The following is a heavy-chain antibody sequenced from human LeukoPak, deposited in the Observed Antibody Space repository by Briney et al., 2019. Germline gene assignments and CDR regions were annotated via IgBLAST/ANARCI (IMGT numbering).Heavy chain of an antibody. CDR3: AKGGVTIFGVLTLRPY. CDR2: ISYDGSNK. J-gene: IGHJ4*02. CDR1: GFTFSSYA. Sequence: GRSLRLSCAASGFTFSSYAMHWVRQAQGKGLEWVAVISYDGSNKYYADSVKGRFTISRDNSKNTLYLQMNSLRAEDTAVYYCAKGGVTIFGVLTLRPYWGQGTLVTVSS. V-gene: IGHV3-30-3*01. D-gene: IGHD3-3*01.